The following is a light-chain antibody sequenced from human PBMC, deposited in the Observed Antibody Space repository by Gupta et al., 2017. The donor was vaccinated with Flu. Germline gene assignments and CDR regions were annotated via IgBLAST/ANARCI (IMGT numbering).Light chain of an antibody. V-gene: IGLV1-51*02. Sequence: QSVLTPPLSVSAAPGQKATISCPRSSSNIGNNYVSWYQQLPGAAPKLLIYEGNKRPSGIPDRFSGSKSGTSATLGITGLQTGDEADYYCGTWDSSLSAGVFGGGTKLTVL. J-gene: IGLJ3*02. CDR2: EGN. CDR3: GTWDSSLSAGV. CDR1: SSNIGNNY.